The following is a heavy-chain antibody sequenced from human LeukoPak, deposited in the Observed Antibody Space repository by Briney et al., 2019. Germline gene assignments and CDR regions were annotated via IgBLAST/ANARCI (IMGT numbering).Heavy chain of an antibody. CDR2: INHSGST. J-gene: IGHJ4*02. V-gene: IGHV4-34*01. CDR1: GGSFSGYY. Sequence: PSETLSLTCAVYGGSFSGYYWSWIRQPPGKGLEWIGEINHSGSTNYNPSLKSRVTISVDTSKNQFSLKLSSVTAADTAVYYCARRRRRAAAGTGYYFDYWGQGTLVTVSS. D-gene: IGHD6-13*01. CDR3: ARRRRRAAAGTGYYFDY.